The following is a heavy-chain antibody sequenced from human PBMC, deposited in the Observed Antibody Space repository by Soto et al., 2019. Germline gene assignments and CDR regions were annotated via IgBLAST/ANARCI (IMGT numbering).Heavy chain of an antibody. CDR1: GFTFSSYD. V-gene: IGHV3-13*01. Sequence: EVQLVESGGGLVQPGGSLRLSCAASGFTFSSYDMHWVRQATGKGLEWVSAIGTAGDTYYPGSVKGRFTISRENAKNFLYLQMNSLRAEDTAVYYCARGRQNYYDSSGYYYSFDYWGQGTLVTVSS. J-gene: IGHJ4*02. D-gene: IGHD3-22*01. CDR3: ARGRQNYYDSSGYYYSFDY. CDR2: IGTAGDT.